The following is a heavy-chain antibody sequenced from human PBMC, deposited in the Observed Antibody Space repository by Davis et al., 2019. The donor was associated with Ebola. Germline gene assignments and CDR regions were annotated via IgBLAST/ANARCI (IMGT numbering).Heavy chain of an antibody. V-gene: IGHV3-23*01. J-gene: IGHJ4*02. Sequence: PGGSLRLSCVVSGVTFSSHAMSWVRQAPGKGLEWVAVITPSGDDAYYAGSVKGRFTISRDNSKNTVFLQMNSLRAEDTAVYYCAKLYSGNYSLWGGDYFDYWGQGTLVTVSS. D-gene: IGHD1-26*01. CDR3: AKLYSGNYSLWGGDYFDY. CDR1: GVTFSSHA. CDR2: ITPSGDDA.